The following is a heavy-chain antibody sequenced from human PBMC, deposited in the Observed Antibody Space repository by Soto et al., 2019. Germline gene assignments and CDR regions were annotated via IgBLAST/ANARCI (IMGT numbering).Heavy chain of an antibody. CDR1: GGSISSYY. V-gene: IGHV4-59*01. J-gene: IGHJ4*02. CDR3: ARWGASFDY. Sequence: SETLSLTCTVSGGSISSYYWSWIRQPPGKGMEWIGYIYYSGSTNYNPSLKSRVTISVDTSKNQFSLKLSSVTAADTAVYYCARWGASFDYWGQGTLVTVSS. CDR2: IYYSGST. D-gene: IGHD3-16*01.